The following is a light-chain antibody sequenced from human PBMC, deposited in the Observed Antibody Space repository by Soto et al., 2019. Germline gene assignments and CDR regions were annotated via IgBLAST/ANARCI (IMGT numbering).Light chain of an antibody. CDR2: DAS. V-gene: IGKV3-11*01. Sequence: EIVLTQSPATLSLSPGARATLSCRTSQSVSNFLAWYQQKPGQAPRLLIYDASNRATGIPARFSGSGSGTDFTLTIRSLEPEDFAIYYCQQRANWPLTTFGHGTRLDIK. CDR1: QSVSNF. CDR3: QQRANWPLTT. J-gene: IGKJ5*01.